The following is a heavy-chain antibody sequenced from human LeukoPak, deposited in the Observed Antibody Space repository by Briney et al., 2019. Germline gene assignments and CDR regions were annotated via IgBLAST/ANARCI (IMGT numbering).Heavy chain of an antibody. CDR2: ISGSGGST. V-gene: IGHV3-23*01. D-gene: IGHD3-22*01. J-gene: IGHJ4*02. CDR1: GFTFSSYG. CDR3: AKDWDYYDSSGYYY. Sequence: GGSLRLSCAASGFTFSSYGMSWVRQAPGKGLEWVSAISGSGGSTNYADSVKGRFTISRDNSKNTLYLQMNSLRAEDTAVYYCAKDWDYYDSSGYYYWGQGNVVTVSS.